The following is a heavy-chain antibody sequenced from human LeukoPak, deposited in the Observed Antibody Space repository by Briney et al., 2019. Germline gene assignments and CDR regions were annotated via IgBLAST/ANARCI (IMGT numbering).Heavy chain of an antibody. CDR1: GYNFASYW. CDR2: IYPGDSDT. V-gene: IGHV5-51*01. J-gene: IGHJ4*02. CDR3: ARKRGTFDF. Sequence: GGSLRLSCKGSGYNFASYWIGWVRQMPGKGLEWMGIIYPGDSDTTYNPSFQGQVTISADKSISTAYLQWSSLKASDTAMYYCARKRGTFDFWGQGTLVTVSS.